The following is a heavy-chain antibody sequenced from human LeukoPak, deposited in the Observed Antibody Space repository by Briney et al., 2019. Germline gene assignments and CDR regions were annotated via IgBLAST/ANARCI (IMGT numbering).Heavy chain of an antibody. Sequence: PSETLSLTCAVYGGSFSGYYWRWIRQPPEKGLEWIGEISNSVSTKYNPSLKSRVTISVDTSKNQFYLQLNSVAPEDTAVYYCAKSTIRDYYYYGMDVWGQGTTVTVSS. CDR1: GGSFSGYY. D-gene: IGHD2-2*01. J-gene: IGHJ6*02. CDR3: AKSTIRDYYYYGMDV. CDR2: ISNSVST. V-gene: IGHV4-34*01.